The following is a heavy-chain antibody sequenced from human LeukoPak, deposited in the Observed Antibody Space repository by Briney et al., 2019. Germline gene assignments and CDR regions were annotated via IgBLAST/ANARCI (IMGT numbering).Heavy chain of an antibody. V-gene: IGHV1-18*01. Sequence: GASVKVSCKASGYTFTSYGISWVRQAPGQGLEWMGRISAYNGNTNYAQKLQGRVTMTTDTSTSTAYMELRSLRSDDTAVYYCARDREEFNCGGDCYSSGWFDPWGQGTLVTVSS. CDR1: GYTFTSYG. CDR3: ARDREEFNCGGDCYSSGWFDP. CDR2: ISAYNGNT. J-gene: IGHJ5*02. D-gene: IGHD2-21*01.